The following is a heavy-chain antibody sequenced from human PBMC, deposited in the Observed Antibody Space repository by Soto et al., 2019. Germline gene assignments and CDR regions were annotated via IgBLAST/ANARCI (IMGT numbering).Heavy chain of an antibody. D-gene: IGHD4-4*01. Sequence: EVQLVESGGTLVQPGGSLRLSCVASGFKFRSYWMSWVRQAPGKGLEWLANIKEDGSEKYYVDSVEGRFTISRDNARNSVYLQMNSLRAEDTAIYYWKRGGGRDSNEHFWGQGTLVIVSS. CDR1: GFKFRSYW. V-gene: IGHV3-7*01. CDR2: IKEDGSEK. CDR3: KRGGGRDSNEHF. J-gene: IGHJ4*02.